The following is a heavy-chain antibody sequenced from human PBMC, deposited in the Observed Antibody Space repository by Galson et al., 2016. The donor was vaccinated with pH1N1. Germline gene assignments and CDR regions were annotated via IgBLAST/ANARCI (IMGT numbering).Heavy chain of an antibody. CDR1: GSGFSTDW. V-gene: IGHV5-51*01. CDR3: ARHTGLDPPAGGYYMDV. D-gene: IGHD3/OR15-3a*01. J-gene: IGHJ6*03. Sequence: QSGAEVKKPGESLKISCEVSGSGFSTDWIAWVRQMPGKGPEWIGSIYPVDSDTRYSPPFQGQVTISADKTIRTAYVQWKSLKASDTATYYCARHTGLDPPAGGYYMDVWGRGTTVIVSS. CDR2: IYPVDSDT.